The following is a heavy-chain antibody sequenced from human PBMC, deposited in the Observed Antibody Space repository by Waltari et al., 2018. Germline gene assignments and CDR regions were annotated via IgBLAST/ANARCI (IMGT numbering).Heavy chain of an antibody. D-gene: IGHD3-22*01. CDR3: AREGGYYDSSGYYLTDAFDI. Sequence: EVQLVESGGGLVQPGGSLRLSCAASGFTFSSYWMSWVRQAPGKGLEWVANIKQDGSEKYYVDSVKGRFTISRDNAKNSLYLQMTSLRAEDTAVYYCAREGGYYDSSGYYLTDAFDIWGQGTMVTVSS. CDR1: GFTFSSYW. J-gene: IGHJ3*02. V-gene: IGHV3-7*03. CDR2: IKQDGSEK.